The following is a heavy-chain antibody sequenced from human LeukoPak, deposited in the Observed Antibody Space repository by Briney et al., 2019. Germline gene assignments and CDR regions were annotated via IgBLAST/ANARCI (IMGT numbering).Heavy chain of an antibody. CDR3: ASGQALQYSSGRYTTPFDY. D-gene: IGHD6-19*01. CDR2: ISAYNGNT. V-gene: IGHV1-18*01. J-gene: IGHJ4*02. Sequence: ASVKVSCKASGYTFTSYGISWVRQAPGQGLEWMGWISAYNGNTNYAQKLQGRVTMTTDTSTSTAYMELSSLRSEDTAVYYCASGQALQYSSGRYTTPFDYWGQGTLVTVSS. CDR1: GYTFTSYG.